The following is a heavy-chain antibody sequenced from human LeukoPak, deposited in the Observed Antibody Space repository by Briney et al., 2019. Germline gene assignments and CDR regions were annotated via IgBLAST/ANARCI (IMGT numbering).Heavy chain of an antibody. CDR2: INPSGGST. CDR3: ARVLTGPLDY. V-gene: IGHV1-46*01. D-gene: IGHD7-27*01. J-gene: IGHJ4*02. CDR1: GYTFTSYY. Sequence: GASVKVSCKASGYTFTSYYMHWVRQAPGQGLEWMGIINPSGGSTNYAQKFQGRVTMTRDTSTGTVYMELSSLRSEDTAVYYCARVLTGPLDYWGQGTLVTVSS.